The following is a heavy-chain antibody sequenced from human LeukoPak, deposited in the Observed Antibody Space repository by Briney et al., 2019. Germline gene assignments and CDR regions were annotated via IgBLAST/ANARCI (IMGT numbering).Heavy chain of an antibody. CDR1: GFTFSSYG. Sequence: GGSLRLPCAASGFTFSSYGMHWVRQAPGKGLEWVAFIRYDGSNKYYADSVKGRFTISRDNSKNTLYLQMNSLRAEDTAVYYCARDLPTGSDFFDYWGQGTLVTVSS. CDR2: IRYDGSNK. J-gene: IGHJ4*02. CDR3: ARDLPTGSDFFDY. D-gene: IGHD6-6*01. V-gene: IGHV3-30*02.